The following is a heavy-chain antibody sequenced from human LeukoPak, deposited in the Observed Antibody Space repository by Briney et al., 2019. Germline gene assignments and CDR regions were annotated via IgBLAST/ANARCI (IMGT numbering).Heavy chain of an antibody. CDR1: GGTFSSYA. CDR2: IIPIFGTA. CDR3: ARTSGYYSDY. D-gene: IGHD3-22*01. J-gene: IGHJ4*02. V-gene: IGHV1-69*05. Sequence: GASVKVSCKASGGTFSSYAISWVRQAPGQGLEWMGRIIPIFGTANYAQKFQGRVTVTTDESTSTAYMELSSLRSEDTAVYYCARTSGYYSDYWGQGTLVTVSS.